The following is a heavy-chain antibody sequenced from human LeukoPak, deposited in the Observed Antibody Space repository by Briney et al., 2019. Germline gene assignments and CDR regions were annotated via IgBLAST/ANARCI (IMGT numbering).Heavy chain of an antibody. J-gene: IGHJ6*03. D-gene: IGHD4-11*01. Sequence: GGSLRLSCAPSGFTFSHYWMSWVRQAPGKGLEWVANIKQDGSEKHYVDSVKGRFTISRDNAKNSLYLQMSSLRAEDTAVYYCTRVEETATTAAIIRKYSYYYYYMDVWGKGNTVTVSS. CDR2: IKQDGSEK. V-gene: IGHV3-7*01. CDR3: TRVEETATTAAIIRKYSYYYYYMDV. CDR1: GFTFSHYW.